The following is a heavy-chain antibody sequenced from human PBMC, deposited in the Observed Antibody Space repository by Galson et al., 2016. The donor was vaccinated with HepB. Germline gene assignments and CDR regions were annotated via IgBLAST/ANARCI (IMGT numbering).Heavy chain of an antibody. CDR3: AKWHRFWSGYNICFDY. CDR1: GFTFSTYA. CDR2: ISSSSTTT. J-gene: IGHJ4*02. V-gene: IGHV3-23*01. D-gene: IGHD3-3*01. Sequence: SLRLSCAASGFTFSTYAMSWVRQAPGKGLEWVSGISSSSTTTYYADSVKGRFTIPRDNSKNTLYLQLNSLRPEDTAVYYCAKWHRFWSGYNICFDYWGQGTLVTVSS.